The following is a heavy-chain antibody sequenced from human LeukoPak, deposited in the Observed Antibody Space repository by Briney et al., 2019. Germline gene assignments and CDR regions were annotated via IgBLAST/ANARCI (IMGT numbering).Heavy chain of an antibody. D-gene: IGHD2-21*01. J-gene: IGHJ4*02. CDR2: ITSRGSTM. V-gene: IGHV3-11*01. CDR3: ARLVSYYFDS. CDR1: GFTFSDYY. Sequence: GGSLRLSCAASGFTFSDYYMNWIRQAPGKGLEWVSYITSRGSTMYYADSVKGRFTISRDNAKNSLYLQMNSLRAEDTAVYYCARLVSYYFDSWGRGTLVTVSS.